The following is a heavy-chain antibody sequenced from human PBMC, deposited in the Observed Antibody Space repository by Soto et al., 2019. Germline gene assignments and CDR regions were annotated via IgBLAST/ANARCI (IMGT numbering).Heavy chain of an antibody. J-gene: IGHJ4*02. CDR3: ARDNYGGMLDF. CDR1: GSPLLSVARY. D-gene: IGHD2-15*01. V-gene: IGHV4-31*03. Sequence: SDSLSRTCSVAGSPLLSVARYWTWIRQRPGKGLEWIGKIFFSGDTHYNPALKSRLFFSIDTANNQFSLKLTSVTPADTAIDYCARDNYGGMLDFWGTGTLLTVS. CDR2: IFFSGDT.